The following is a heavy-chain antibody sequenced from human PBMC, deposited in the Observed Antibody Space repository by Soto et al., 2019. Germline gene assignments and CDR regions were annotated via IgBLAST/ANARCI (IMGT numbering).Heavy chain of an antibody. CDR2: ISYDGSNK. V-gene: IGHV3-30-3*01. J-gene: IGHJ5*02. D-gene: IGHD3-10*01. Sequence: QVQLVESGGGVVQPGRSLRLSCAASEFTFSSYARHWVRQAPGKGLEWVAVISYDGSNKYYAESVKGRFTISRDNSKNTLYLQMNSLRAEDTAVYYCARDDSQYYGSGSYSWFDPWGQGTLVTVSS. CDR3: ARDDSQYYGSGSYSWFDP. CDR1: EFTFSSYA.